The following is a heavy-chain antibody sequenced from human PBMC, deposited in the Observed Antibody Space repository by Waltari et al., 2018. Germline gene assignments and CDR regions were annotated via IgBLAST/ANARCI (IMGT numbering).Heavy chain of an antibody. CDR3: VLYSSIVLGDY. J-gene: IGHJ4*02. CDR2: INTDGSNT. CDR1: GFIFSKYW. V-gene: IGHV3-74*01. Sequence: EVQLVESGGGLVQPGGSLRLSCAASGFIFSKYWMHWVRQAPGKGLVSVSQINTDGSNTSNADSVKGRFTISRDNAKNTLYLQINSLRAEDTALYYCVLYSSIVLGDYWGQGNLVTVSS. D-gene: IGHD6-13*01.